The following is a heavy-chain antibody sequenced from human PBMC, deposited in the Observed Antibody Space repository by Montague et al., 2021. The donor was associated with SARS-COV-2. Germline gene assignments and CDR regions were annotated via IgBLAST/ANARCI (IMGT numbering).Heavy chain of an antibody. V-gene: IGHV4-59*01. Sequence: SETLSLTCTVSGGSISSYYWTWIRQPPGKRLESIGYIYHNGSTKYNPSLKGRVTISVDTSKNQFSLKLSSVSVADAAVYYCARGGGNSADYYNYTMDVWGQGTTVTVFS. CDR3: ARGGGNSADYYNYTMDV. CDR1: GGSISSYY. CDR2: IYHNGST. D-gene: IGHD4-23*01. J-gene: IGHJ6*02.